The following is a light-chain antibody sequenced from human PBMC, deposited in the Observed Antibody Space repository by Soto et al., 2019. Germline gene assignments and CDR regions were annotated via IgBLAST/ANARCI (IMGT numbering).Light chain of an antibody. CDR2: DAS. CDR3: QHYDHLPIT. CDR1: QNITTW. J-gene: IGKJ5*01. Sequence: DIQMTQSPSTLSASVGDRVTITCRASQNITTWLAWYQQQPGKAPKLLIYDASSLETGVPSRFSGSGSGTDFTFTISSLQPEDIATYYCQHYDHLPITFGQGTRLEIK. V-gene: IGKV1-33*01.